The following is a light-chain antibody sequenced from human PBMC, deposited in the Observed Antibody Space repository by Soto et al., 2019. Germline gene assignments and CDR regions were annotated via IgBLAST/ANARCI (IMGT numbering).Light chain of an antibody. V-gene: IGLV2-14*01. CDR3: SSYTTSSTLV. CDR2: DVS. Sequence: QSVLTQPASVSGSPRQSITISCTGTSSDVGSYNFVSWYQQHPGKAPKLMIYDVSSRPSAVSNRFSGSKSGNTASLTISGLQAEDDADYYCSSYTTSSTLVFGTGTKVTVL. CDR1: SSDVGSYNF. J-gene: IGLJ1*01.